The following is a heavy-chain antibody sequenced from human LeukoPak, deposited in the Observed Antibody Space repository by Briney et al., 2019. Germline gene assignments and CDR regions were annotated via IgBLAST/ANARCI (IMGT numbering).Heavy chain of an antibody. D-gene: IGHD5-24*01. CDR2: MNPNSGNT. CDR1: GYTFTSYD. J-gene: IGHJ3*01. V-gene: IGHV1-8*01. CDR3: ARWRRDGYNFAFDF. Sequence: GASVKVSCKASGYTFTSYDINWVRQATGQGLEWMGWMNPNSGNTGYAQKFQGRVTMTRNTSISTAYMELSSLRSEDTAVYYCARWRRDGYNFAFDFWGQGTMVTVSS.